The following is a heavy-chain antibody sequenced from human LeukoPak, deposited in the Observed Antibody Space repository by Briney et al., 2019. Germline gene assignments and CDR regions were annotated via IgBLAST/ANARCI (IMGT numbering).Heavy chain of an antibody. D-gene: IGHD6-6*01. CDR3: TADSPDSMAHSFDF. CDR2: IKSKPAGGTT. J-gene: IGHJ4*02. Sequence: GGSLRLSCTASGFTFSDAWMSWVRQAPGKGLEWVARIKSKPAGGTTDYPAPVKGRFTISRDDSENMVYLQMNSLKTEDTAVYYCTADSPDSMAHSFDFWGQGTLVTVSS. V-gene: IGHV3-15*01. CDR1: GFTFSDAW.